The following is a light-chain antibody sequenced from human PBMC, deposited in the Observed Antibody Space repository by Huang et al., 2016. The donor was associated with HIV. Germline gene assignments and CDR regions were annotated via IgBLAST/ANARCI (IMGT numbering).Light chain of an antibody. V-gene: IGKV1-9*01. J-gene: IGKJ5*01. CDR3: QHLNNYPIT. CDR1: QDISTN. CDR2: AAS. Sequence: IQLTQSPSSLSASVGDRVTITCRASQDISTNLACYQQKPGEAPKVLIYAASTLQSGVPSRFSGSVSGIYFTLTITNLQPEDFTTYYCQHLNNYPITFGQGTRLDMK.